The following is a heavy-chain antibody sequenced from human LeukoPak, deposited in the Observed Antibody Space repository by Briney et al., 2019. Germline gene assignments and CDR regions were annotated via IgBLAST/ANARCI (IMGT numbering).Heavy chain of an antibody. Sequence: GGSLRLSCAASGFTFDHYAMHWVRQAPGKGLEWVSLLSGDGSTTYYADSVKGRFTISRDNSKDSLYLQMNSLKTEDTALYYCAKDSEFVVAAIFDYWGQGTLVTVSS. J-gene: IGHJ4*02. CDR2: LSGDGSTT. V-gene: IGHV3-43*02. CDR3: AKDSEFVVAAIFDY. CDR1: GFTFDHYA. D-gene: IGHD2-15*01.